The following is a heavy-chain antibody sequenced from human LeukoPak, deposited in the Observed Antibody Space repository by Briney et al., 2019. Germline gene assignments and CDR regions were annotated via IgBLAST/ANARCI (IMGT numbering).Heavy chain of an antibody. D-gene: IGHD4-23*01. J-gene: IGHJ3*02. CDR2: IIPIFGTA. CDR3: ASSPQTTVVDPPDDAFDI. Sequence: ASVKVSCKASGGTFSSYAISWVRQAPGQGLEWMGGIIPIFGTANYAQKFQGRVTITADKSTSTAYMELSSLRSEDTAVYYCASSPQTTVVDPPDDAFDIWGQGTMVTVSS. CDR1: GGTFSSYA. V-gene: IGHV1-69*06.